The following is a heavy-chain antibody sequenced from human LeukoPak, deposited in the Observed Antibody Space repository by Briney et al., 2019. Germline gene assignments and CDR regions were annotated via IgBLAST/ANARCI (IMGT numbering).Heavy chain of an antibody. Sequence: ASVTVSFKASGYTFTVYYMHWVRQAPGQGLEWMGRINPNSGGTNYAQKFQGRVTMTRDTSISTAYMELSRLRSDDTAVYYCARNGGNMGFDYWGQGTLVTVSS. J-gene: IGHJ4*02. CDR3: ARNGGNMGFDY. D-gene: IGHD4-23*01. CDR2: INPNSGGT. CDR1: GYTFTVYY. V-gene: IGHV1-2*06.